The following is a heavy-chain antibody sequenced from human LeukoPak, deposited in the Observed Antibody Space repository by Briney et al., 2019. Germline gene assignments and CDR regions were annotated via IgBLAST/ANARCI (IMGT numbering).Heavy chain of an antibody. CDR3: AKDLRWYYDTTGFYSFDY. V-gene: IGHV3-23*01. CDR2: IRGSGDST. J-gene: IGHJ4*02. D-gene: IGHD3-22*01. CDR1: GFTFGTYA. Sequence: GGSLRLSCAASGFTFGTYAMTWVRQAPGKGLEWVSSIRGSGDSTYYADSVKGRFTISRDNSKKTLSLQMNTLRAEDTAIYYCAKDLRWYYDTTGFYSFDYWGQGTLVTVSS.